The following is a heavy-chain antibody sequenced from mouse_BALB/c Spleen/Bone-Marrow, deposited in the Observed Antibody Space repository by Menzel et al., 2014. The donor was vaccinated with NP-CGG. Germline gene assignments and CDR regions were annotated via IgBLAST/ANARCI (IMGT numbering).Heavy chain of an antibody. CDR3: APYYYGSSSFAY. CDR2: IDPANGNT. J-gene: IGHJ3*01. D-gene: IGHD1-1*01. CDR1: GFNIKDTY. Sequence: EVQRVESGAELVKPGASVKLSCTASGFNIKDTYXHWVKQRPEQGLEWIGRIDPANGNTKYDPKFQGKATITADTSSNTAYLQLSSLTSEDTAVCYCAPYYYGSSSFAYWGQGTLVTVSA. V-gene: IGHV14-3*02.